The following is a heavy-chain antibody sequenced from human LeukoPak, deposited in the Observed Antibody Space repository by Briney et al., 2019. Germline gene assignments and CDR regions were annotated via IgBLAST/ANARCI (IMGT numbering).Heavy chain of an antibody. CDR3: ARGDSYAQRD. Sequence: PGGSLRLSCAASGFTFSRDSMNWVRQAPGKGLEWVSYINGGGSPIYYADSVRGRFTISRDNAKNTLYLQMNSLRVEDTAVYYCARGDSYAQRDWGQGTLVTVPS. CDR2: INGGGSPI. V-gene: IGHV3-48*04. J-gene: IGHJ4*02. CDR1: GFTFSRDS. D-gene: IGHD5-18*01.